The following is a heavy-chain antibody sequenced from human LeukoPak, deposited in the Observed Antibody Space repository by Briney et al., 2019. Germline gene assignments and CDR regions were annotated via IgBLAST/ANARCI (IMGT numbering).Heavy chain of an antibody. CDR1: GASTSSYY. Sequence: SETLSLTCIVPGASTSSYYWSWIRQPPGGGLEWIAYISYSGSTDYNPSLKSRVTISIDTSNNRFSLRLSSVTAADTAVYYCARSDLYSGSYYGVLYFNYWGQGTPVTVSS. V-gene: IGHV4-59*01. CDR3: ARSDLYSGSYYGVLYFNY. D-gene: IGHD3-22*01. CDR2: ISYSGST. J-gene: IGHJ4*02.